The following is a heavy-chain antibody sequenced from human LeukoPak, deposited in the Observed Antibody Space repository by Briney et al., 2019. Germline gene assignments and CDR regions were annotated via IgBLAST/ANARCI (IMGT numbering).Heavy chain of an antibody. CDR2: INSDGSST. V-gene: IGHV3-74*01. D-gene: IGHD6-13*01. CDR1: GFTFSSYW. J-gene: IGHJ4*02. CDR3: ARRTVVGTLDY. Sequence: GGSLRLSCAASGFTFSSYWMHWVRQAPGKGLVWVSRINSDGSSTSYADSVKGRFTISRDNAKNTLYLLMNSLRAEDTAVYYCARRTVVGTLDYWGQGTLVTVSS.